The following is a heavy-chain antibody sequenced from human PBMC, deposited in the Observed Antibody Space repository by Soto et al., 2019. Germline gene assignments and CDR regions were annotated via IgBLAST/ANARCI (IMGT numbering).Heavy chain of an antibody. Sequence: SVKVSCKASGGTFSSYAISWVRQAPGQGLEWMGGIIPIFGTANYAQKFQGRVTITADESTSTAYMELSSLRSEDTAVYYCARRNWNELGETGGFDPWGQGTLVTVSS. CDR3: ARRNWNELGETGGFDP. CDR2: IIPIFGTA. J-gene: IGHJ5*02. V-gene: IGHV1-69*13. CDR1: GGTFSSYA. D-gene: IGHD1-1*01.